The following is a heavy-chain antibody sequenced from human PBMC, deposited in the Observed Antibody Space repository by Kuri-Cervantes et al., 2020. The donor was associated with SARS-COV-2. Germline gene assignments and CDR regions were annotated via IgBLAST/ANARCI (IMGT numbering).Heavy chain of an antibody. D-gene: IGHD1-1*01. CDR2: ISYSGST. V-gene: IGHV4-59*01. J-gene: IGHJ4*02. CDR1: ISNFS. Sequence: SETLSLTCSVFISNFSWSWIRQPPGKGPEWIGFISYSGSTTYNPSLRSRVAISVDTSKNQFSLNVSSMTAADTAVYYCVRTEGAVDNYYFDYWGQGTLVTVSS. CDR3: VRTEGAVDNYYFDY.